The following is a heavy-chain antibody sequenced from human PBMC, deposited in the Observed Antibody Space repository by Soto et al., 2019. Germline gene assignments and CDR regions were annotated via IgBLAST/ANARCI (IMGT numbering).Heavy chain of an antibody. CDR1: GFTFSDAW. V-gene: IGHV3-15*01. J-gene: IGHJ6*01. Sequence: EVQLVESGGGMVMPGGSLRLSCAASGFTFSDAWMTWIRQAPGKGLQCVGRIKRKIDGETTDYAAPVTGRFTTSRDDSKNTLYLQMNSLKVEDTAMYYCVTDRGGGMHVWGQGPTVTVSS. CDR3: VTDRGGGMHV. D-gene: IGHD3-10*01. CDR2: IKRKIDGETT.